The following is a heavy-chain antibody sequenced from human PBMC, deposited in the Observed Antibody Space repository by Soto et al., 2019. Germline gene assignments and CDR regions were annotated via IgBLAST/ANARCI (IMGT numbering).Heavy chain of an antibody. V-gene: IGHV4-59*08. CDR3: ARPKYDFWSGWPLWYMDV. Sequence: PSETLSLTCTVSGGSISSYYWSWIRQPPGKGLEWIGYIYYRGSTNYNPSLKSRVTISVDTSKNQFSLKLSSVTAADTAVYYCARPKYDFWSGWPLWYMDVWGKGTTVTVSS. D-gene: IGHD3-3*01. CDR1: GGSISSYY. J-gene: IGHJ6*03. CDR2: IYYRGST.